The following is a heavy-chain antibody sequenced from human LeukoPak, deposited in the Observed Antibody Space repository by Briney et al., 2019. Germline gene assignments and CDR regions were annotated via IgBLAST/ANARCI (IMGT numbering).Heavy chain of an antibody. D-gene: IGHD1-26*01. Sequence: XGYIYYSGTTNYNPSLRSRVTISLDTSKNQFSLKLSSVTAADTAVYYCAXKXLGXXXAFXXXXQ. CDR2: IYYSGTT. CDR3: AXKXLGXXXAFXX. V-gene: IGHV4-59*01. J-gene: IGHJ3*01.